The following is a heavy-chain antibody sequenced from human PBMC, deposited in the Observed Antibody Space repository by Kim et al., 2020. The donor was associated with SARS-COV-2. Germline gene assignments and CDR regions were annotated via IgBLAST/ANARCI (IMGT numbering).Heavy chain of an antibody. D-gene: IGHD3-10*01. CDR2: IKSKTDGGTT. CDR1: GFTFSNAW. Sequence: GGSLRLSCAASGFTFSNAWMSWVRQAPGKGLEWVGRIKSKTDGGTTDYAAPVKGRFTISRDDSKNTLYLQMNSLKTEDTAVYYCTTGFQEWFGDDNWFDPWGQGTLVTVSS. CDR3: TTGFQEWFGDDNWFDP. V-gene: IGHV3-15*01. J-gene: IGHJ5*02.